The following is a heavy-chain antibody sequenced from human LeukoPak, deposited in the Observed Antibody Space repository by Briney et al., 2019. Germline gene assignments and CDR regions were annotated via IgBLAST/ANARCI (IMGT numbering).Heavy chain of an antibody. Sequence: GASVKVSCKASGYTFTGHYMHWVRRAPGQGLEWMGWINPNSGGTNYAQKFQGRVTMTRDTSISTAYMELSRLRSDDTAVYYCARVVWYYDSSGYYYFDYWGQGTLVTVSS. J-gene: IGHJ4*02. CDR1: GYTFTGHY. V-gene: IGHV1-2*02. CDR3: ARVVWYYDSSGYYYFDY. CDR2: INPNSGGT. D-gene: IGHD3-22*01.